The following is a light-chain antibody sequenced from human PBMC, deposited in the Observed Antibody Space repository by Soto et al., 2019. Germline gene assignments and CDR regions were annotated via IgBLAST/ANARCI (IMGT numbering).Light chain of an antibody. J-gene: IGKJ4*01. Sequence: DIVMTQSPLSLPVTPGEPASISCRSSQSLRHSNGYNYLVWYLQKPGQSPQILIYLGSNRASGVPDRFSGSGSGTDFTLKISRVEAEDVGVYYCMQALQTPLLTFGGGTKVEIK. V-gene: IGKV2-28*01. CDR2: LGS. CDR3: MQALQTPLLT. CDR1: QSLRHSNGYNY.